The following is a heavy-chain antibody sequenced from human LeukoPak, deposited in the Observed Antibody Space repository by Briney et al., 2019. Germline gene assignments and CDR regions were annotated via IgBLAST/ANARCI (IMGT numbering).Heavy chain of an antibody. Sequence: PGGSLRLSCAASGFTFSSNGMHWVRQAPGKGLEWVAVISYDGSNKYYADSVKGRFTISRDNSKNTLYLQMNSLRAEDTAVYYCAKVAERRYCSSTSCYGYYYYYGMDVWGQGTTVTVSS. CDR3: AKVAERRYCSSTSCYGYYYYYGMDV. D-gene: IGHD2-2*01. J-gene: IGHJ6*02. CDR1: GFTFSSNG. V-gene: IGHV3-30*18. CDR2: ISYDGSNK.